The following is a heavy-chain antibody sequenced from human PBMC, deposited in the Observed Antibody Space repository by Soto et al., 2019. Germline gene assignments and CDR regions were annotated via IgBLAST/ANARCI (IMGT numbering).Heavy chain of an antibody. J-gene: IGHJ3*02. CDR1: GFTFSSYE. CDR2: ISSSGSTI. CDR3: ARDLGSSGYRALPHVFDI. Sequence: EVQLVESGGGLVQPGGSLRLSCAASGFTFSSYEMNWVRQAPGKGLEWVSYISSSGSTIYYADSVKGRFTISRDNAKNSLYLQMNSLRAEDTAVYYCARDLGSSGYRALPHVFDIWGQGTMVTVSS. V-gene: IGHV3-48*03. D-gene: IGHD3-22*01.